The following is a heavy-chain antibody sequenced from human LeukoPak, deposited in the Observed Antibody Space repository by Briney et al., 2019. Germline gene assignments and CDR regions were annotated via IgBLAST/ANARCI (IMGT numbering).Heavy chain of an antibody. V-gene: IGHV3-30*04. J-gene: IGHJ4*02. CDR2: ISYDGSNK. CDR1: GFTFSSYA. Sequence: GGSLRLSCAASGFTFSSYAMHWVRQAPGKGLEWVAVISYDGSNKYYADSVKGRFTISRDNSKNTLYLQMNSLRAEDTAVYYCARDQSWADSSGYYYFDYWGQGALVTVSS. D-gene: IGHD3-22*01. CDR3: ARDQSWADSSGYYYFDY.